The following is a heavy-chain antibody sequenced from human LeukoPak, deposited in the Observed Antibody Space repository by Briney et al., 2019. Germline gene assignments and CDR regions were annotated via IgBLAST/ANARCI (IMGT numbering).Heavy chain of an antibody. V-gene: IGHV3-64*01. J-gene: IGHJ3*02. CDR3: ARARYSYEAFDI. CDR2: ISSNGGST. D-gene: IGHD6-13*01. CDR1: GFTFSSYA. Sequence: GGSLRLSCAASGFTFSSYAMHWVRQAPGKGLEYVSAISSNGGSTYYANSVKGRFTISRDNSKNTLYLQMGSLRAEDTAVYYCARARYSYEAFDIWGQGTMVTVSS.